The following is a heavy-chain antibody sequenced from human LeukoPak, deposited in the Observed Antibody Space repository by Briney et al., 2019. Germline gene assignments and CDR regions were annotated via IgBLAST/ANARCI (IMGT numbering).Heavy chain of an antibody. D-gene: IGHD3-22*01. CDR1: GGSISSYY. J-gene: IGHJ4*02. CDR2: IYTSGST. Sequence: NASETLSLTCTVSGGSISSYYWSWIRQPAGKGLEWIGRIYTSGSTNYNPSLKSRVTISVDTSKNQFSLKLSSVTAADTAVYYCASGPVVINFYYFDYWGQGTLVTVSS. CDR3: ASGPVVINFYYFDY. V-gene: IGHV4-4*07.